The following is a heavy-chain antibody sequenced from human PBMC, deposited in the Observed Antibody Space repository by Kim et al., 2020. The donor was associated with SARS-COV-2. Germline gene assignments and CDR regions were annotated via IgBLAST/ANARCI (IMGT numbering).Heavy chain of an antibody. V-gene: IGHV4-31*03. Sequence: SETLSLTCTVSGGSISSGGYYWSWIRQHPGKGLEWIGYIYYSGSTYYNPSLKSRVTISVDTSKNQFSLKLSSVTAADTAVYYCARQYYDILTGPIHAFDIWGQGTMVTVSS. CDR2: IYYSGST. D-gene: IGHD3-9*01. CDR1: GGSISSGGYY. J-gene: IGHJ3*02. CDR3: ARQYYDILTGPIHAFDI.